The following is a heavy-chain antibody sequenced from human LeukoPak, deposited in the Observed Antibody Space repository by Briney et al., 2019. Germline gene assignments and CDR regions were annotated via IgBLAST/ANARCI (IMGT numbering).Heavy chain of an antibody. CDR2: INHSGST. CDR3: ARRAAVGSHWYYLDY. CDR1: GGSLSGYY. Sequence: SETLSLTCAVYGGSLSGYYWSWIRQPPGKGLEWIGEINHSGSTNYNPSLKSRVTISVDTSKNQFSLKLSSVTAADTAVYYCARRAAVGSHWYYLDYWGQGTLVTVSS. D-gene: IGHD6-25*01. V-gene: IGHV4-34*01. J-gene: IGHJ4*02.